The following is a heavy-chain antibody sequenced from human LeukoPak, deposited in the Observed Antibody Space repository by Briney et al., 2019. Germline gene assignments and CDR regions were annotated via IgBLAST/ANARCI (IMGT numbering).Heavy chain of an antibody. CDR3: AREVSDVWGSYDSFDY. J-gene: IGHJ4*02. CDR1: GDSFSSNSAA. Sequence: SQTLSLTCAISGDSFSSNSAAWNWIRQSPSRGLEWLGRTYYRSKWYNDYAVSVKSRITINPDTSKNQFSLQLNSVTPEDTAVYYCAREVSDVWGSYDSFDYWGQGTLVTVSS. V-gene: IGHV6-1*01. D-gene: IGHD3-16*01. CDR2: TYYRSKWYN.